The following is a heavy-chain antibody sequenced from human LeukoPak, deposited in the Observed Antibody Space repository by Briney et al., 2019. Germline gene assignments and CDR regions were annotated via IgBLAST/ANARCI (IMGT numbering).Heavy chain of an antibody. Sequence: SETLSLTCTVSGYSISSGYYWGWIRQPPGKGLEWIGSIYHSGSTYYNPSLKSRVTISVDTSKNQFSLKLSSVTAADTAVYYCARRRAGSSWCDSWGQGALVTVSS. CDR1: GYSISSGYY. J-gene: IGHJ5*01. D-gene: IGHD6-13*01. CDR3: ARRRAGSSWCDS. V-gene: IGHV4-38-2*02. CDR2: IYHSGST.